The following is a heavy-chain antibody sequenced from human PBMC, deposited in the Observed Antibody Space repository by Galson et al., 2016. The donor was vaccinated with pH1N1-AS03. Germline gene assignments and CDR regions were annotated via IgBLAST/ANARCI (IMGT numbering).Heavy chain of an antibody. Sequence: SVKVSCKASGGTFSTYAITWVRQAPGQGLEWMGGVIPTVGVTSYTQKFQGRVTITADESTSTVYMELTRLKSEDKAVYYCARGPIADPVWIREGGDYWGQGTLVTVSS. CDR3: ARGPIADPVWIREGGDY. J-gene: IGHJ4*02. D-gene: IGHD5-12*01. CDR1: GGTFSTYA. V-gene: IGHV1-69*10. CDR2: VIPTVGVT.